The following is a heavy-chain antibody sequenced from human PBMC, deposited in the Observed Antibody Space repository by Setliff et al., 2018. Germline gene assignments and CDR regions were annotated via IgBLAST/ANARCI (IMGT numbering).Heavy chain of an antibody. V-gene: IGHV7-4-1*02. CDR3: AGAAAGTGGAFDI. CDR2: INTNTGNP. Sequence: GASVKVSCKASGYTFTSYGISWVRQAPGQGLEWMGWINTNTGNPTYAQGFTGRFVFSLDTSVSTAYLQISSLKAEDTAVYYCAGAAAGTGGAFDIWGQGTMVTVSS. J-gene: IGHJ3*02. D-gene: IGHD6-13*01. CDR1: GYTFTSYG.